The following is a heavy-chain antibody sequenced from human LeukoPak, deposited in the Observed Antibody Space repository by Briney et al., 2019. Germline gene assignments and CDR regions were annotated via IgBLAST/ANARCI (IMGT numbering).Heavy chain of an antibody. CDR1: GFTFSSYG. V-gene: IGHV3-30*02. CDR3: TRETAVSGGIYFDY. D-gene: IGHD3-10*01. J-gene: IGHJ4*02. Sequence: PGGSLRLSCAASGFTFSSYGMHWVRQAPGKGLEWVAFIRYDGSNKYYADSVKGRFTISRDNSKNTLYLQMNSLRAEDTAVYYCTRETAVSGGIYFDYWGQGTLVTVSS. CDR2: IRYDGSNK.